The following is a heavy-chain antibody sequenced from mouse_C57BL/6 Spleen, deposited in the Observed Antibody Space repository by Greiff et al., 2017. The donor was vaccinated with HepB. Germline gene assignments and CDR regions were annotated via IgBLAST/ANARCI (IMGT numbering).Heavy chain of an antibody. J-gene: IGHJ4*01. CDR1: GYTFTSYW. Sequence: QVQLQQPGTELVKPGASVKLSCKASGYTFTSYWMHWVKQRPGQGLEWIGNINPSNGGTNYNEKFKSQATLTVDKSSSTAYMQLSSLTSEASAVYYCARDGNYYAMDYWGQGTSVTVSS. CDR2: INPSNGGT. D-gene: IGHD2-1*01. V-gene: IGHV1-53*01. CDR3: ARDGNYYAMDY.